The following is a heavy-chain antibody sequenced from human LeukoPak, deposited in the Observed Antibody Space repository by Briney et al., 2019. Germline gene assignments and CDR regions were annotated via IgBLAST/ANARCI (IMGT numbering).Heavy chain of an antibody. CDR3: ARSTNLGVVVPDGFDV. CDR2: INWNGGST. CDR1: GFTFDDYG. V-gene: IGHV3-20*04. J-gene: IGHJ3*01. Sequence: GGSLRLSCAASGFTFDDYGMSWVRQAPGKGLEWVSGINWNGGSTGYADSVKGRFTISRDNAKNSLYLQMNSLRADDTSVYYCARSTNLGVVVPDGFDVWGQGTMVTVSS. D-gene: IGHD3-3*01.